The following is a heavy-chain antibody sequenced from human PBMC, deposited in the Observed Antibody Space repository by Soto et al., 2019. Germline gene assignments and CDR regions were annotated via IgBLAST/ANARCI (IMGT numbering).Heavy chain of an antibody. CDR2: INTAGSTK. CDR1: GFTFSNFE. J-gene: IGHJ6*02. V-gene: IGHV3-48*03. Sequence: GGSLRLSXAAPGFTFSNFEMHWVRQAPGKGLEWVSYINTAGSTKYYAESVKGRFTISRDNARNSLFLQMNSLRAEDTAVYYCARAECSSPDCLTAYYSYGLDVWGQGSTVTVSS. CDR3: ARAECSSPDCLTAYYSYGLDV. D-gene: IGHD3-9*01.